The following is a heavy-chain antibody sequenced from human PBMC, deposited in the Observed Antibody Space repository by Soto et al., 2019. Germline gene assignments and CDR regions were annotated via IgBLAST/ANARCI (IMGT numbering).Heavy chain of an antibody. CDR1: GYSISSGYY. J-gene: IGHJ6*02. Sequence: PSETLSLTCAVSGYSISSGYYWGWIRQPPGKGREWIGSSYHSGSTYNNPSLKSRVTISVDTSKNQFSLKLSSVTAADTAVYYCARVGGYGMDVWGQGTTVTVSS. D-gene: IGHD3-10*01. CDR2: SYHSGST. CDR3: ARVGGYGMDV. V-gene: IGHV4-38-2*01.